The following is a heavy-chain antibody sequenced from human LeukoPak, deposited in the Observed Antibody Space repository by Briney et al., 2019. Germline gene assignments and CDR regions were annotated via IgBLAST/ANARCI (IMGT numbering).Heavy chain of an antibody. D-gene: IGHD6-13*01. V-gene: IGHV3-21*04. CDR1: GFTFSSYS. CDR2: ISSSRSYI. Sequence: PGGSLRLSCAASGFTFSSYSMNWVRQAPGKGLEWVSFISSSRSYIYYADSVKGRFTISRDNAKNSLYLQMNSLRAEDTAVYYCAKQLGTVSFDYWGQGTLVTVSS. J-gene: IGHJ4*02. CDR3: AKQLGTVSFDY.